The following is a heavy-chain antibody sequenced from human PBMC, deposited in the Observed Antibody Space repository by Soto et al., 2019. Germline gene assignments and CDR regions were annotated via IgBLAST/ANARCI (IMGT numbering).Heavy chain of an antibody. CDR2: ISGGGGST. Sequence: EVQLSQSGGGLVQPGGSLRLSCAASGFSFAGYAVTWVRQAPGQGLEWVSAISGGGGSTYYVDSVKGRFTISRDNSKHTVHLQMSRLRAADTAVYYCAKTESFNGYYNAFDDWGRGTQVTVSS. CDR3: AKTESFNGYYNAFDD. J-gene: IGHJ4*02. V-gene: IGHV3-23*01. D-gene: IGHD3-9*01. CDR1: GFSFAGYA.